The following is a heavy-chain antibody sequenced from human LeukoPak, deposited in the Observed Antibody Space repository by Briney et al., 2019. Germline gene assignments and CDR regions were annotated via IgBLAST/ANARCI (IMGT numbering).Heavy chain of an antibody. D-gene: IGHD3-3*01. CDR3: ASGGITIFVVVIEGP. J-gene: IGHJ5*02. V-gene: IGHV3-21*01. CDR1: GFTFSSDS. Sequence: GGSLRLSCAASGFTFSSDSMNWVRQAPGKGLEWVSSISSSSSYIYYADSVKGRFTISTDNAKNSLYLQVNSLRAEDTAVYYRASGGITIFVVVIEGPWGQGTLVTVSS. CDR2: ISSSSSYI.